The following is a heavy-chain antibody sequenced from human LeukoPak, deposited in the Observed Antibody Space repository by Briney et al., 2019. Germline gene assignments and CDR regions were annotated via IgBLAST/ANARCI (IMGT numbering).Heavy chain of an antibody. D-gene: IGHD3-10*01. CDR1: GCTFSSNY. CDR2: IYSGGST. J-gene: IGHJ6*02. V-gene: IGHV3-53*01. Sequence: PGGALRLSCAASGCTFSSNYMSWVRQAPGKGREGVSVIYSGGSTYYVESVKGRFTISRDNSKNTPHLQMNSLRSEDTAVYYCASPLWFGELSAYYYSMDVWGQGTTVTASS. CDR3: ASPLWFGELSAYYYSMDV.